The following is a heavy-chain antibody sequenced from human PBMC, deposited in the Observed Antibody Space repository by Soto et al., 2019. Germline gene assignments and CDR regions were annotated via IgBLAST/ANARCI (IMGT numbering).Heavy chain of an antibody. V-gene: IGHV3-11*01. D-gene: IGHD3-22*01. CDR1: GFTFSYYY. J-gene: IGHJ4*02. CDR3: ARDLGYYDSSGYFDY. CDR2: VSSSDSTV. Sequence: QVHLVESGGGLVKPGGSLRLSCAGSGFTFSYYYMSWIRQAPGKGLEWISYVSSSDSTVYYADSVKGRFTISRDNAKNSLYLQMNSLRVEDTAVYYCARDLGYYDSSGYFDYWGQGTLVTVSS.